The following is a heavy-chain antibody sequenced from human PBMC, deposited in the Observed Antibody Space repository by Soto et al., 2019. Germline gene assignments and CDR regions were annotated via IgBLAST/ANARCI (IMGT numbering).Heavy chain of an antibody. CDR2: IIPIFGTA. V-gene: IGHV1-69*13. J-gene: IGHJ6*01. Sequence: VKVSCKASGGTFSSYAISWVRQAPGQGLEWMGGIIPIFGTANYAQKFQGRVTITADESTSTAYMELSSLRSEDTAVYYCARVYVDTAMVGSVNSYGMEVWGKGSTVTVAS. D-gene: IGHD5-18*01. CDR1: GGTFSSYA. CDR3: ARVYVDTAMVGSVNSYGMEV.